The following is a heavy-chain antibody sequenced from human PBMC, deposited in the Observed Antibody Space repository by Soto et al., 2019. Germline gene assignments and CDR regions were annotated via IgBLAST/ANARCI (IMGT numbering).Heavy chain of an antibody. J-gene: IGHJ3*02. CDR2: ISSSGSTI. Sequence: PGGSLRLSCAASGFTFSDYYMSWIRQAPGKGLEWVSYISSSGSTIYYADSVKGRFTISRDNAKNSLYLQMNSLRAEDTAVYYCASGLAYCGGDCYSLFDAFDIWGQGTMVTVSS. CDR1: GFTFSDYY. V-gene: IGHV3-11*01. D-gene: IGHD2-21*01. CDR3: ASGLAYCGGDCYSLFDAFDI.